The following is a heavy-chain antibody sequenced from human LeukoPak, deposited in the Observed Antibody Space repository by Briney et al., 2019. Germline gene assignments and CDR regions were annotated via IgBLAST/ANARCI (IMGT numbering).Heavy chain of an antibody. CDR2: IYSTGST. CDR3: ARGVSGWGDFYY. Sequence: SQTLSLTCAVSGASIGTYGPSWSWIRQPPGKGLEWIGYIYSTGSTYYNPSLKSRVTISVVKSKNQFSLRLSSVTAADTAVYYCARGVSGWGDFYYWGQGILVTVSS. V-gene: IGHV4-30-2*01. CDR1: GASIGTYGPS. D-gene: IGHD6-19*01. J-gene: IGHJ4*02.